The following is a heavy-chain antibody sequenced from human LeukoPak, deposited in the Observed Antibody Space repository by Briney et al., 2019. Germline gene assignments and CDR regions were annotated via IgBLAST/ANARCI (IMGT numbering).Heavy chain of an antibody. J-gene: IGHJ3*02. Sequence: GGSLRLSCAASGFTFDDYAMHWVRQAPGKGLEGVAFIRYDGSNKYYADSVKGRFTISRDNSKNTLYLQMNSLRAEDTAVYYCAKDLESSGWYSRGAFDIWGQGTMVTVSS. V-gene: IGHV3-30*02. CDR2: IRYDGSNK. CDR3: AKDLESSGWYSRGAFDI. D-gene: IGHD6-19*01. CDR1: GFTFDDYA.